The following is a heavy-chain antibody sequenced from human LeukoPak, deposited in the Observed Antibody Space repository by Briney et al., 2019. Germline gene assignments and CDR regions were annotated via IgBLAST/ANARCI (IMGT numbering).Heavy chain of an antibody. V-gene: IGHV3-21*01. CDR2: ISSSSSYI. Sequence: GGSLRLSCAASGFIFSSYSMNWVRQAPGKGLEWVSSISSSSSYIYYADSVKGRFTISRDNAKNSLYLQMNSLRAEDTAVYYCARDRLEWLRLTGDYYFDYWGQGTLVTVSS. CDR1: GFIFSSYS. D-gene: IGHD5-12*01. CDR3: ARDRLEWLRLTGDYYFDY. J-gene: IGHJ4*02.